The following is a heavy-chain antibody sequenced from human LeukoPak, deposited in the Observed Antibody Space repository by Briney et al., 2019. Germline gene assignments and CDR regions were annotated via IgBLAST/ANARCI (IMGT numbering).Heavy chain of an antibody. CDR3: ARDDFWSGYPDY. V-gene: IGHV1-69*05. CDR1: GGTFSSYA. CDR2: IIPIFGTA. J-gene: IGHJ4*02. Sequence: GSSVKVSCKASGGTFSSYAISWVRQAPGQGLEWMGGIIPIFGTANYAQKFQGRVTITTDESTSTAYVELSSLRSEDTAVYYCARDDFWSGYPDYWGQGTLVTVSS. D-gene: IGHD3-3*01.